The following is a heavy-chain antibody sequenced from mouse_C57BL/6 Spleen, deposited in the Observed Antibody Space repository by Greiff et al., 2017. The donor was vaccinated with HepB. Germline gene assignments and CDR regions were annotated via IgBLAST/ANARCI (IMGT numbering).Heavy chain of an antibody. J-gene: IGHJ3*01. CDR3: ARGDYGSRAAFAD. V-gene: IGHV1-69*01. CDR1: GYTLTSYW. D-gene: IGHD1-1*01. CDR2: IDPSDSYT. Sequence: VQLQQSGAELVMPGASVKLSCKASGYTLTSYWMHWVKQRPGQGLEWIGEIDPSDSYTNYNQKFKGKSTLTVDKSSSTAYMQLSSLTSEDSAVYYCARGDYGSRAAFADWGQGTLVTVSA.